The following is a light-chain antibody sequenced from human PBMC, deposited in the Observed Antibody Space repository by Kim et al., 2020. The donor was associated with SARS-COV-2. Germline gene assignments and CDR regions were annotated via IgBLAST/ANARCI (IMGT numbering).Light chain of an antibody. CDR3: QQYNNWPPLT. J-gene: IGKJ3*01. CDR2: GAS. V-gene: IGKV3-15*01. Sequence: SPGERATLSCRASQSVRSNLAWYQQKPGQAPRLLIYGASTRATGIPARFSGSGSGTEFTLTISSLQSEDFAVYYCQQYNNWPPLTFGPGTKVDIK. CDR1: QSVRSN.